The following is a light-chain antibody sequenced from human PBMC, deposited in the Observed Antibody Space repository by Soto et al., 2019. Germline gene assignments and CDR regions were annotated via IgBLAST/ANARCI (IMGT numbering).Light chain of an antibody. J-gene: IGKJ1*01. V-gene: IGKV1-5*01. CDR3: QQYHTYWT. CDR2: DAS. CDR1: QSINNW. Sequence: DIQMTQSPSTLSASVGDRVTITCRASQSINNWLAWYQQKPGKAPNLLIYDASSLESGVPSRFSGSVSGTEFTLTISSLQPDDFATYQCQQYHTYWTFGQGTKVEIK.